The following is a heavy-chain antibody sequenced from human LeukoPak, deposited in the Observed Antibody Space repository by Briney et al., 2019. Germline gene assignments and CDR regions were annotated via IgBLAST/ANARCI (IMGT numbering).Heavy chain of an antibody. CDR3: AKVGVGQQLVRGYFDY. CDR1: GFTFSSYH. V-gene: IGHV3-48*01. CDR2: ISSSSGTI. D-gene: IGHD6-13*01. Sequence: GGSLRLSCAASGFTFSSYHMNWVRQAPGKGLEWVSIISSSSGTIYYADSVKGRFTTSRDNSKNTLYLQMNSLRAEDTAVYYCAKVGVGQQLVRGYFDYWGQGTLVTVSS. J-gene: IGHJ4*02.